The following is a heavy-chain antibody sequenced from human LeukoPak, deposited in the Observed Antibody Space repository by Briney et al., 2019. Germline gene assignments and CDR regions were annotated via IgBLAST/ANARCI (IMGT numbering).Heavy chain of an antibody. V-gene: IGHV4-30-2*01. CDR3: ARHSAHSSTNDAFDI. CDR2: IYHSGST. J-gene: IGHJ3*02. D-gene: IGHD6-13*01. CDR1: GGSISSGGYY. Sequence: SETLSLTCTVSGGSISSGGYYWSWIRQPPGKGLEWIGYIYHSGSTYYNPSLKSRVTISVDRSKNQFSLKLSSVTAADTAVYYCARHSAHSSTNDAFDIWGQGTMVTVSS.